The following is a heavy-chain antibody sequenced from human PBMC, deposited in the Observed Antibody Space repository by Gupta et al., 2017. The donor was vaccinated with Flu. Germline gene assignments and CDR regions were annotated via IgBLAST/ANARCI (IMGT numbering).Heavy chain of an antibody. D-gene: IGHD5-12*01. CDR1: GLPVSNAW. CDR2: IRGNTDGGTT. CDR3: TTSRRWLPDF. J-gene: IGHJ4*02. Sequence: VQLVESGGGLVKPGGSLRLSCAAPGLPVSNAWMGGVRQAPGKGLEWVSRIRGNTDGGTTDYAAPVKGRFTISRDASKNTLYLQMNSLKTEATAVYYCTTSRRWLPDFWGQGTLVTVSS. V-gene: IGHV3-15*01.